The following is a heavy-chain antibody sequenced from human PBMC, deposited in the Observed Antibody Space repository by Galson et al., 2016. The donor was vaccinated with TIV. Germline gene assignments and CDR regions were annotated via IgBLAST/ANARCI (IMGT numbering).Heavy chain of an antibody. V-gene: IGHV4-39*01. D-gene: IGHD3-16*01. Sequence: ETLSLTCTVSGVSITSSTYYWGWIRQPPGKGLEWIGSVYYNGDTYYNPSLKSRVTISADTSKNQFSLKLNSVTAADTSIFYCARHGAWSWYFDLWGQGTLVTVSS. CDR3: ARHGAWSWYFDL. J-gene: IGHJ2*01. CDR2: VYYNGDT. CDR1: GVSITSSTYY.